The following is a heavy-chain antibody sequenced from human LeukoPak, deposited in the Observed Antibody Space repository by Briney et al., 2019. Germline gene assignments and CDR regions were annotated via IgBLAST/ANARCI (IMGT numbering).Heavy chain of an antibody. D-gene: IGHD2-15*01. V-gene: IGHV4-39*01. CDR3: AKQLGYCSDGSCYFPY. CDR2: IYYSGST. J-gene: IGHJ4*02. CDR1: GGSFRSSSYY. Sequence: SETLSLTCTVSGGSFRSSSYYWGWIRQTPGKGLEWIGCIYYSGSTYYNPSLKSRVTISVDTSENQFSLKLSSVTAADTAVYYCAKQLGYCSDGSCYFPYWGQGTLVTVSS.